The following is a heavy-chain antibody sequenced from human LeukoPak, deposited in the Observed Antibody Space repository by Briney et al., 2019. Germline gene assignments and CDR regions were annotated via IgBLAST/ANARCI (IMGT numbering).Heavy chain of an antibody. CDR1: GFTFSSYA. CDR2: ISYDGSNK. V-gene: IGHV3-30-3*01. CDR3: ARDLIRITMVRAYYYYYGMDV. D-gene: IGHD3-10*01. Sequence: GGSLRLSCAASGFTFSSYAMHWVRQAPGKGLEWVAVISYDGSNKYYADSVKGRFTISRDNSKNTLYLQMNSLRAEDTTVYYCARDLIRITMVRAYYYYYGMDVWGQGTTVTVSS. J-gene: IGHJ6*02.